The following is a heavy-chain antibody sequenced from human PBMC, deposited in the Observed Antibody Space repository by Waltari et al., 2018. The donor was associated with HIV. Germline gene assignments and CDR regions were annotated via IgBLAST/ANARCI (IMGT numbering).Heavy chain of an antibody. D-gene: IGHD3-22*01. CDR2: VYPDDTT. V-gene: IGHV3-53*01. CDR3: ATGVRYYGP. Sequence: EVLLAESGGGLIQPGGSLGLSCPASNSSISAKHVTWTRQAPGGSLEWVAVVYPDDTTHYADSVSGRFTISRAKSRTKVFLLMNSLFVDDTATYFCATGVRYYGPWGQGTRVTVSS. J-gene: IGHJ5*02. CDR1: NSSISAKH.